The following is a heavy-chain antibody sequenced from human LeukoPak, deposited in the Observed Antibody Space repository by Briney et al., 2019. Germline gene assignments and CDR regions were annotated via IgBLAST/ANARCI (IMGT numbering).Heavy chain of an antibody. J-gene: IGHJ4*02. V-gene: IGHV3-66*01. CDR2: IYSGGST. Sequence: GGSLRLSCAASGFTVSSNYMSWVRQAPGKGLEWVSVIYSGGSTYYADSVKGRFTISRDNSKNTLYLQMNSLRAEDTAVYYCAKDLNYYGSGSIDWWGQGTLVTVSS. D-gene: IGHD3-10*01. CDR1: GFTVSSNY. CDR3: AKDLNYYGSGSIDW.